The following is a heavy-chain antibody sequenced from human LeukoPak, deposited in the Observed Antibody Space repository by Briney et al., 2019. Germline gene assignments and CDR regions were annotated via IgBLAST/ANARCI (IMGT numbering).Heavy chain of an antibody. D-gene: IGHD3-10*01. J-gene: IGHJ3*02. CDR2: INPNSGGT. CDR1: GYTFTGYY. Sequence: ASVKVSCKASGYTFTGYYMHWVGQAPGQGLEWMGWINPNSGGTNYAQKFQGWVTMTRDTSISTAYMELSRLRSDDTAVYYCARDYYGSGTRGAFDIWGQGTMVTVSS. CDR3: ARDYYGSGTRGAFDI. V-gene: IGHV1-2*04.